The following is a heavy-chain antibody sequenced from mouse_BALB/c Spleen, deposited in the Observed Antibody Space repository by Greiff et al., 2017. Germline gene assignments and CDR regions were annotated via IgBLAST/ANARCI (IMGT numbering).Heavy chain of an antibody. CDR1: GYTFTSYA. D-gene: IGHD1-1*01. CDR3: ERSHHLLLRSYFDY. CDR2: INPYNDGT. Sequence: VQLQQSGPELVKPGASVKMSCKASGYTFTSYAMHWVKQKPGQGLEWIGYINPYNDGTKYNEKFKGKATLTSDKSSSTAYMELSSLTSEDSAVYYCERSHHLLLRSYFDYWGQGTTLTVSS. V-gene: IGHV1-14*01. J-gene: IGHJ2*01.